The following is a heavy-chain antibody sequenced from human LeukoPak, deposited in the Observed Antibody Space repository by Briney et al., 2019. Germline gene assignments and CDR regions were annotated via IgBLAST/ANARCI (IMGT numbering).Heavy chain of an antibody. J-gene: IGHJ4*02. Sequence: GSGPTLVEPTQTPTLTCTLSGVSPSTSGGGVGWIPQPPGKALEGLALIYWDDDKRYSPSLKSRLTITKDTSKNQVVLTMTNMDPVDTATYYCVVTMVRGVIAPFDYWGQGTLVTVSS. V-gene: IGHV2-5*02. CDR2: IYWDDDK. D-gene: IGHD3-10*01. CDR3: VVTMVRGVIAPFDY. CDR1: GVSPSTSGGG.